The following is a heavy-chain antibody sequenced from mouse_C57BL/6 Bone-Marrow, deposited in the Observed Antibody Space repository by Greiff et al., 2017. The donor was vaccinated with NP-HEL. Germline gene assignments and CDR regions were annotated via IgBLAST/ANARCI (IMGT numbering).Heavy chain of an antibody. D-gene: IGHD2-1*01. CDR1: GYTFTSYW. V-gene: IGHV1-5*01. CDR3: TNGLLCRYYFDY. Sequence: EVQRVESGTVLARPGASVKMSCKTSGYTFTSYWMHWVKQRPGQGLEWIGAIYPGNSDTSYNQKFKGKAKLTAVTSASTAYMELSSLTNEDSAVYYCTNGLLCRYYFDYWGQGTTLTVSS. J-gene: IGHJ2*01. CDR2: IYPGNSDT.